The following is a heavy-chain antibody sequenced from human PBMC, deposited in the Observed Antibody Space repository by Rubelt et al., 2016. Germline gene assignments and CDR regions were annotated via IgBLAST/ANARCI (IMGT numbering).Heavy chain of an antibody. Sequence: QLQLQESGPGLVKPSETLSLTCTVSGGSISSSSYYWGWIRQPPGKGLEWIGSIYYSGSTYYNPSLKSRVTISVDTSKNQFSLKLGSVTAADTAVYYCARDLYKGPRWLVAYWGQGTLVTVSS. V-gene: IGHV4-39*02. CDR2: IYYSGST. CDR1: GGSISSSSYY. CDR3: ARDLYKGPRWLVAY. J-gene: IGHJ4*02. D-gene: IGHD6-19*01.